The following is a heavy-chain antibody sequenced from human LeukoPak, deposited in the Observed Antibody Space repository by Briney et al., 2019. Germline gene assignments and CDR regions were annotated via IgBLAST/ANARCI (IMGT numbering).Heavy chain of an antibody. J-gene: IGHJ6*04. V-gene: IGHV3-48*03. D-gene: IGHD3-10*02. CDR2: ISSSGSTI. CDR1: EFIFSSYE. Sequence: GGSLRLSCAASEFIFSSYEMNWVRQAPGKGLEWISYISSSGSTIYYADSVQGRFTISRDNAKNSLYLQMNSLRAEDTAVYYCAELGITMIGGVWGKGTTVTISS. CDR3: AELGITMIGGV.